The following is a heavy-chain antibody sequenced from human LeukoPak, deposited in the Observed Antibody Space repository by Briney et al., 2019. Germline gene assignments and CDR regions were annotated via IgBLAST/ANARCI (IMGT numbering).Heavy chain of an antibody. CDR1: GGSISSSSYY. V-gene: IGHV4-39*07. J-gene: IGHJ4*02. D-gene: IGHD2-2*01. CDR2: IYYSGST. CDR3: ARRYCSSTSCYRQYYFDY. Sequence: SETLSLTCTVSGGSISSSSYYWGWIRQPPGKGLEWIGSIYYSGSTYYNPSLKSRVTISVDTSKNHFSLKLSSVTAADTAVYYCARRYCSSTSCYRQYYFDYWGQGTLVTVSS.